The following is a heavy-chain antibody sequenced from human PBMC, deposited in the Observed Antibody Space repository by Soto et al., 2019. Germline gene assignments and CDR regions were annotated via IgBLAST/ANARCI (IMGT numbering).Heavy chain of an antibody. Sequence: EVQLLESGGGLVQPGGSLRLPGAASGATFTSYAMTWVRQVPGEGLQWVSSISKSGDSTNYADSVKGRFTTSRDNSKNTLYLQMNSLRAEDTAIYYCAKGSFGFDYWGQGTLVTVSS. J-gene: IGHJ4*02. CDR2: ISKSGDST. V-gene: IGHV3-23*01. CDR1: GATFTSYA. D-gene: IGHD3-10*01. CDR3: AKGSFGFDY.